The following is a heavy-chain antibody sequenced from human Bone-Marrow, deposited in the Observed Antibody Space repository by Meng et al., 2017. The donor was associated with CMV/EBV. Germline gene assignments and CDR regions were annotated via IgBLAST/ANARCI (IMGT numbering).Heavy chain of an antibody. CDR2: ISSSGSTI. D-gene: IGHD3-10*01. Sequence: GGSLRLSCAASAFTFSSYEMNWVRQAPGKGLEWVSYISSSGSTIYYADSVKGRFTISRDNAKNSLYLQMNSLRAEDTAVYYCARARVRGLKYDYYGMDVWGQGTTVTVSS. V-gene: IGHV3-48*03. CDR3: ARARVRGLKYDYYGMDV. J-gene: IGHJ6*02. CDR1: AFTFSSYE.